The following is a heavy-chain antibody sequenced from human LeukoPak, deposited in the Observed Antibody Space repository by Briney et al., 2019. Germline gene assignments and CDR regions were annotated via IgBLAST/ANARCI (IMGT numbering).Heavy chain of an antibody. Sequence: GGSLRLSCAASGFTFSRYPMSWVRLAPGKGLEWVSTFSRSGDTTYYADSVKGRFTISRDNSKNTLYLHMNSLRAEDTAVYYCARRDSSGSHYFDYWGQRTLVTVSS. CDR2: FSRSGDTT. D-gene: IGHD3-22*01. J-gene: IGHJ4*02. V-gene: IGHV3-23*01. CDR1: GFTFSRYP. CDR3: ARRDSSGSHYFDY.